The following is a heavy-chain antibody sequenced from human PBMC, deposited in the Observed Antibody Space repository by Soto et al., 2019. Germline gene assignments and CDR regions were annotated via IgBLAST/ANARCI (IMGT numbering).Heavy chain of an antibody. Sequence: QVQLVQSGAEVKKPGSSVKVSCKASGGTFSNYALISWVRQAPGQGLEWMGGIIPIDATVNYAQKFQGRITITADEATTIVYMDLGSLRSEDTAMYYCARDLLGFGYTYGAVWGQGTTVTVSS. CDR1: GGTFSNYA. J-gene: IGHJ6*01. V-gene: IGHV1-69*12. CDR2: IIPIDATV. D-gene: IGHD3-10*01. CDR3: ARDLLGFGYTYGAV.